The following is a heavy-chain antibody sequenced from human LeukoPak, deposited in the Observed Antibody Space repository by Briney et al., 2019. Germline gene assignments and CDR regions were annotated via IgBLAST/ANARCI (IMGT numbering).Heavy chain of an antibody. D-gene: IGHD5-18*01. J-gene: IGHJ4*02. CDR1: GFTFSSDA. Sequence: GGSLRLSCAASGFTFSSDAMSWVRQAPGKGLEWVAVISYDGSNKYYADSVKGRFTISRDNSKNTLYLQMNSLRAEDTAVYYCARRGYSYGYYYFDYWGQGTLVTVSS. CDR3: ARRGYSYGYYYFDY. V-gene: IGHV3-30*04. CDR2: ISYDGSNK.